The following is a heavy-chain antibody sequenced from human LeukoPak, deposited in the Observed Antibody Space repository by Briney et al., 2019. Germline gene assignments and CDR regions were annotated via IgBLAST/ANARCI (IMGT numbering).Heavy chain of an antibody. CDR1: GYSIGSGYY. Sequence: SETLSLTCTISGYSIGSGYYWSWIRQSPGKGLEWLASIYHSGDYFCKPSLKSRLTISVDKSKSQFSLKLTSVTAAGTAVYYCARDPYGMDVWGQGTTVTVSS. CDR3: ARDPYGMDV. CDR2: IYHSGDY. V-gene: IGHV4-38-2*02. J-gene: IGHJ6*02.